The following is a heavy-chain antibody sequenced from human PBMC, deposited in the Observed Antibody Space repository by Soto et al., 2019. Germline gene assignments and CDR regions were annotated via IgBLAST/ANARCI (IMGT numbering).Heavy chain of an antibody. D-gene: IGHD1-7*01. J-gene: IGHJ4*02. Sequence: DVQVVESGGGLVLPGGSLRLSCAASGFTVSTSRMSWFRQAPGKGLVWVSVIYSGGNTYYADSVKGRFTISRDNSQNTLYIQMNSLSAEDTAMYYCARERRGDGNAELWGQGTLVTVSS. V-gene: IGHV3-66*01. CDR2: IYSGGNT. CDR1: GFTVSTSR. CDR3: ARERRGDGNAEL.